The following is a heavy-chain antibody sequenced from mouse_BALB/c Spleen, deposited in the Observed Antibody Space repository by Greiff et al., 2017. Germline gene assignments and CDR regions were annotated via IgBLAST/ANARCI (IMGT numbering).Heavy chain of an antibody. CDR3: VRHRYDEGYFDY. CDR2: IRSKSNNYAT. CDR1: GFTFNTYA. Sequence: EVKLMESGGGLVQPKGSLKLSCAASGFTFNTYAMNWVRQAPGKGLEWVARIRSKSNNYATYYADSVKDRFTISRDDSQSMLYLQMNNLKTEDTAMYYCVRHRYDEGYFDYWGQGTTLTVSS. D-gene: IGHD2-14*01. V-gene: IGHV10-1*02. J-gene: IGHJ2*01.